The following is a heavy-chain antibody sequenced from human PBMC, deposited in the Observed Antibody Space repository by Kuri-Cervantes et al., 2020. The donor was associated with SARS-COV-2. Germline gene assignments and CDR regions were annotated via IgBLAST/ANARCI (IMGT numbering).Heavy chain of an antibody. CDR2: IYYSGST. CDR1: GFTFTNYA. CDR3: ARQEVVAATNWFDP. V-gene: IGHV4-39*01. D-gene: IGHD2-15*01. J-gene: IGHJ5*02. Sequence: GSLRLSCAASGFTFTNYAMSWVRQPPGKGLEWIGSIYYSGSTYYNPSLKSRVTISVDTSKNQFSLKLSSVTAADTAVYYCARQEVVAATNWFDPWGQGTLVTVSS.